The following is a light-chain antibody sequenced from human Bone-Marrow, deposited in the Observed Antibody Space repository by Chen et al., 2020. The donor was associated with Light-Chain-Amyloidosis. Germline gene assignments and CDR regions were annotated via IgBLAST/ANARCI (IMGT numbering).Light chain of an antibody. CDR2: EVT. Sequence: XALTXXXSVXXSPXXSITISXTGTSSDVGGDXHVSWXQQHPDKAHXIMIYEVTNRXSWVXXXFSXXKSDNTASLXISGXXTEXXXDYFXXSXXXTNTLVFGSGTRVTVL. CDR3: XSXXXTNTLV. CDR1: SSDVGGDXH. J-gene: IGLJ1*01. V-gene: IGLV2-14*01.